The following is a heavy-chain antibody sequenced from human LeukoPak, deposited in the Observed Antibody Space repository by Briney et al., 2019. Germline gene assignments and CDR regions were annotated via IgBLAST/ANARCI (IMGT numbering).Heavy chain of an antibody. V-gene: IGHV3-48*04. CDR1: GFTFSSYW. Sequence: HPGGSLRLSCAASGFTFSSYWMSWVRQAPGKGLEWISYVSSTGGDKFYADPVKGRFTISRDNARNSLYMEMNDLIAEDTAFYYCARGENGSFDHWGQGTLVIVSS. J-gene: IGHJ4*02. D-gene: IGHD3-10*01. CDR3: ARGENGSFDH. CDR2: VSSTGGDK.